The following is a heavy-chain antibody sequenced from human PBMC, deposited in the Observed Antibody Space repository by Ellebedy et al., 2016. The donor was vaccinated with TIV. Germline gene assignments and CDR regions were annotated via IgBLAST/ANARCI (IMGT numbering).Heavy chain of an antibody. J-gene: IGHJ4*02. CDR3: ERYRGVWGEFDY. D-gene: IGHD7-27*01. Sequence: MPSETLSLTCTVSGGSTSTSTYHLGCIRQPPGKGLVGIGRVQYTVRTHYNPSLKSRVTISVDTSKNQFSLKLSSVTAADTAVYYCERYRGVWGEFDYWGQGTLVTASS. CDR2: VQYTVRT. V-gene: IGHV4-39*07. CDR1: GGSTSTSTYH.